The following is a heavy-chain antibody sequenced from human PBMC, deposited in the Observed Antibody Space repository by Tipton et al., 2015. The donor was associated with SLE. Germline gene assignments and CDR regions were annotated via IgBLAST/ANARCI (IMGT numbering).Heavy chain of an antibody. J-gene: IGHJ3*01. CDR3: ARNFEGWKPYAFDV. Sequence: TLSLTCVVSGGSFSDYYWSWLRQPPGQGLEWIGDINQSGTTHYNPSLKSRVTMSLDTPNKQLSLNLIFLTAADTAVYYCARNFEGWKPYAFDVWGQGAMVTVSS. CDR2: INQSGTT. D-gene: IGHD2-15*01. V-gene: IGHV4-34*01. CDR1: GGSFSDYY.